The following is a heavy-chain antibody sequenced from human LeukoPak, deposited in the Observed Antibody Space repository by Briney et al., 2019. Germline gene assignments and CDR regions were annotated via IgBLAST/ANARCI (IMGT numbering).Heavy chain of an antibody. CDR2: FSSSSSTI. Sequence: PGGSLRLSCAASGFTFSSYSMNWVRQAPGKGVEGVSYFSSSSSTIYYADSVKGRFTISRDNAKNSLYLQMNSLRAEDTAVYYCARPYGSGSYRYFDYWGQGTLVTVSS. D-gene: IGHD3-10*01. V-gene: IGHV3-48*01. J-gene: IGHJ4*02. CDR3: ARPYGSGSYRYFDY. CDR1: GFTFSSYS.